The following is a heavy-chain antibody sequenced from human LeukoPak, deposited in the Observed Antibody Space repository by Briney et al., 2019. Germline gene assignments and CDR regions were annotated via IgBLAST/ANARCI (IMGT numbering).Heavy chain of an antibody. V-gene: IGHV3-74*01. CDR1: GFTFSNYW. J-gene: IGHJ3*02. D-gene: IGHD1-1*01. CDR3: ARATGTTGAFDI. CDR2: INSDGSST. Sequence: GGSLRLSCAGSGFTFSNYWMHWVRQAPGKGLTWVSRINSDGSSTSYADSVKGRFTISRDNAKNTLYLQMNSLRAEDTAVYYCARATGTTGAFDIWGQGTMVTVSS.